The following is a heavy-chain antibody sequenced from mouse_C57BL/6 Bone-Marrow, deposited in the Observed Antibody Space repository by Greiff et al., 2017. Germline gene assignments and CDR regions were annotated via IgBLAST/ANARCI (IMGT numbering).Heavy chain of an antibody. Sequence: GGSMKLSCVASGFTFSNYWMNWVRQSPEKGLEWVAQIRLKSDNYATHYAESVKGRFTISRDDSKSSVYLQMNNLRAEDTVIYYCTAITTVVATDFDYWGQGTTLTVSS. CDR3: TAITTVVATDFDY. J-gene: IGHJ2*01. D-gene: IGHD1-1*01. CDR1: GFTFSNYW. CDR2: IRLKSDNYAT. V-gene: IGHV6-3*01.